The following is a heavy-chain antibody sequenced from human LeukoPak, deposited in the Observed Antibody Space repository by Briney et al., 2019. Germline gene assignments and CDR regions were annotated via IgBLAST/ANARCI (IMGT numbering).Heavy chain of an antibody. CDR2: ISSSGSTI. D-gene: IGHD3-10*01. V-gene: IGHV3-48*03. CDR3: AREVTMVRGVIILNWFDP. CDR1: GFTFSSYE. Sequence: GGSLRLSCAASGFTFSSYEMNWVRQAPGKGLEWVSYISSSGSTIYYADSVKGRFTISRDNAKNSLYLQMNSLRAEDTAVYYCAREVTMVRGVIILNWFDPWGQGTLVTVSS. J-gene: IGHJ5*02.